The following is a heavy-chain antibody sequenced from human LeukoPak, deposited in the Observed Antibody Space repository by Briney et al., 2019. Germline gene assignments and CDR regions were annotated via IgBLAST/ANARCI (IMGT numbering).Heavy chain of an antibody. J-gene: IGHJ4*02. CDR1: GFTFSTYE. Sequence: GGSLRLSCAASGFTFSTYEMNWVRQAPGKGLEWLSYISSSGSTIYYADSLKGRFTISRDNAKNALYLQMNSLRAEDTAVYFCARDKALNSWGQGTLVTVSS. CDR2: ISSSGSTI. CDR3: ARDKALNS. V-gene: IGHV3-48*03.